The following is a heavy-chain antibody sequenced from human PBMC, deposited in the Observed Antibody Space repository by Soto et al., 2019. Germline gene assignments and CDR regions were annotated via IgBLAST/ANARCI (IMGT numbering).Heavy chain of an antibody. J-gene: IGHJ6*02. V-gene: IGHV3-33*01. CDR3: ARDRRLGYYYDSSGYLYGMDV. CDR1: GFTFSSYG. Sequence: QVQLEESGGGVVQPGRSLRLSCAASGFTFSSYGMHWVRQAPGKGLEWVAVIWYDGSNKYYADSVKGRFTISRDNSKNTLYLQMNSLRAEDTAVYYCARDRRLGYYYDSSGYLYGMDVWGQGTTVTVSS. CDR2: IWYDGSNK. D-gene: IGHD3-22*01.